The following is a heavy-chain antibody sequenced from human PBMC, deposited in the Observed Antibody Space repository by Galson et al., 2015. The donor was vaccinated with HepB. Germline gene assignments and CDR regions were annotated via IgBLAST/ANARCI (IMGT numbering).Heavy chain of an antibody. D-gene: IGHD6-19*01. CDR2: ISLSGGDT. V-gene: IGHV3-23*01. CDR3: AKPPRWYSSGCSTYYFHY. CDR1: GFTFSNYA. J-gene: IGHJ4*02. Sequence: SLRLSCAASGFTFSNYAMSWVRQAPGKGLEWVSHISLSGGDTNYADSVRGRFTISRDNSKNTLYLQMNSLRAEDTAVYYCAKPPRWYSSGCSTYYFHYWGQGTLITVSS.